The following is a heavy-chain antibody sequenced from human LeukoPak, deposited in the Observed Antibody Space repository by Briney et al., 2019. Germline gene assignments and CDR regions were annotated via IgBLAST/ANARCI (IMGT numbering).Heavy chain of an antibody. V-gene: IGHV4-59*01. CDR3: ARVEQPPRGGYYYYMDV. CDR2: IYYSGST. Sequence: SETLSLTCTVSGGSISSYYWSWIRQPPGKGLEWVGYIYYSGSTNYNPSLKSRVTISVDTSKNQFSLKLSSVTAADTAVYYCARVEQPPRGGYYYYMDVWGKGTSVTVSS. J-gene: IGHJ6*03. D-gene: IGHD6-13*01. CDR1: GGSISSYY.